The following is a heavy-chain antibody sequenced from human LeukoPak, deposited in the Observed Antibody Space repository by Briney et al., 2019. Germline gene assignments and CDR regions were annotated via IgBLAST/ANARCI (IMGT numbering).Heavy chain of an antibody. CDR3: ASGRSDGYNPDAFDI. Sequence: SETLSLTCTVSGGSISSHYWSWIRQPPGKGLEWIGYIYYTGSTKYIPSLKSRVAMSVDTSRNQFSLKLSSVTAADTAVYYCASGRSDGYNPDAFDICGQGTVVSVSS. CDR1: GGSISSHY. D-gene: IGHD5-24*01. J-gene: IGHJ3*02. CDR2: IYYTGST. V-gene: IGHV4-59*11.